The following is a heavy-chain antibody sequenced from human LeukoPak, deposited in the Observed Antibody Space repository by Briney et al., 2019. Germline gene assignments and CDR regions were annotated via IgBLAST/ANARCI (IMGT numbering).Heavy chain of an antibody. CDR3: AREMSRGGYAWFDP. Sequence: GGSLILSCAASGFTFSSYEMNWVRQAPGKGLEWVSYISSSGSTIYYADSVKGRFTISRDNAKNSLYLQMNSLRAEDTAVYYCAREMSRGGYAWFDPWGQGTLVTVSS. D-gene: IGHD1-26*01. CDR1: GFTFSSYE. J-gene: IGHJ5*02. V-gene: IGHV3-48*03. CDR2: ISSSGSTI.